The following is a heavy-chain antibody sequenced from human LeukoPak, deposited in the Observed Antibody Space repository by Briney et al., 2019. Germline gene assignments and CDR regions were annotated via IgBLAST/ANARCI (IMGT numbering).Heavy chain of an antibody. Sequence: GGSLRLSCAASSGFTFSSNWMSWVRQAPGKGLEWVANIKEDGSEKHYVDSVKGRFTISRDNAKTSLCLQMNSPRVEDTAVYYCVMGGTFDVWGEGTLVTVSS. D-gene: IGHD2-8*01. CDR2: IKEDGSEK. V-gene: IGHV3-7*01. CDR3: VMGGTFDV. CDR1: GFTFSSNW. J-gene: IGHJ3*01.